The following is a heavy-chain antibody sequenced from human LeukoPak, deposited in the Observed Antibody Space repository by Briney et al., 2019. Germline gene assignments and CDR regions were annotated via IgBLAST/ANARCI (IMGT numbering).Heavy chain of an antibody. CDR3: ARDISTYSGTFPGGDH. J-gene: IGHJ4*02. CDR1: GYTFNKFY. D-gene: IGHD1-26*01. CDR2: VNPSDGYT. Sequence: ASVKVSCKASGYTFNKFYMHWVRQAPGQGLEWMGIVNPSDGYTNYAQKFQGRVTITRDMSTSTVYMELSSLTSEDTAVYFCARDISTYSGTFPGGDHWGQGTLVTVSS. V-gene: IGHV1-46*02.